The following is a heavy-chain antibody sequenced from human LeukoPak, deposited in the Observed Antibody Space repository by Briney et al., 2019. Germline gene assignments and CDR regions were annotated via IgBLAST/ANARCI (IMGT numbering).Heavy chain of an antibody. J-gene: IGHJ4*02. Sequence: GGSLRLSCTASGFTLSNFWMHWVRQAPGKGLVWVSTISNEEISRTFYADSVKGRFTISRDNAKNTLYLQMSSLEVEDTAVYFCTEVDGFWGQGIPVTVSS. CDR3: TEVDGF. D-gene: IGHD5-24*01. V-gene: IGHV3-74*01. CDR1: GFTLSNFW. CDR2: ISNEEISRT.